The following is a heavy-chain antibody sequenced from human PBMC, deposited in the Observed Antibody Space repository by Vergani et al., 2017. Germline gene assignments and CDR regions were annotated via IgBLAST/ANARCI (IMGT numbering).Heavy chain of an antibody. Sequence: EVQLVESGGGLVQPGRSLRLSCTASGFTFGDYAMSWVRQAPGKGLEWVGFIRSKAYGGTTEYAASVKGRFTISRDDSKSIAYLQMNSLKTEDTAVYYCTRQGLAGGFDYWGQGTLVTASS. CDR2: IRSKAYGGTT. CDR1: GFTFGDYA. CDR3: TRQGLAGGFDY. V-gene: IGHV3-49*04. J-gene: IGHJ4*02. D-gene: IGHD3/OR15-3a*01.